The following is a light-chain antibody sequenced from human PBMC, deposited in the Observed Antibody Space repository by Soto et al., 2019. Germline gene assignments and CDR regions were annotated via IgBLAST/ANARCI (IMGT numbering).Light chain of an antibody. V-gene: IGKV3-20*01. CDR1: QFLSSTY. J-gene: IGKJ4*01. Sequence: EIVLTQSPGTLSLSPGERATLSCRASQFLSSTYLAWYQQKPGQAPRLLIHGASSRATGIPDRFSGSGSGTDFTLSISRLEPEDFAVYYCQQYGSSPLTFGGGTKVDIK. CDR3: QQYGSSPLT. CDR2: GAS.